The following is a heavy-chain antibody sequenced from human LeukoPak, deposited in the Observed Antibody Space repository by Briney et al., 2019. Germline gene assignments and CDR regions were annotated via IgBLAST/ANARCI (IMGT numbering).Heavy chain of an antibody. V-gene: IGHV1-2*02. CDR3: ARVADPTGTTGIFTLYWFDP. J-gene: IGHJ5*02. Sequence: ASVKVSCKASGYTFTDYYIHWVRQAPGQGLEWMGWINPNSGGTNYAQKFRDRVTMTRDTSISTAYMELSRLTSDDTAVYYCARVADPTGTTGIFTLYWFDPWGQGTLVTVSS. CDR2: INPNSGGT. CDR1: GYTFTDYY. D-gene: IGHD1-1*01.